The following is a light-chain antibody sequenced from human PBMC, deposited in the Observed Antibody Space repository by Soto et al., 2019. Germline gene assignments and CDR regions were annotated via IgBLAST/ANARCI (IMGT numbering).Light chain of an antibody. J-gene: IGKJ5*01. CDR2: KVS. CDR3: MQPLQTP. Sequence: EVVITQSPLSLPVTLGHPASISCRSSESLVHDDGNTYLNWFQQRPGQSPRRLIYKVSNRGSGVSDRFSGSGSGSNFTLKISRVEAEEVGLYYCMQPLQTPFGQGTRLEIK. CDR1: ESLVHDDGNTY. V-gene: IGKV2-30*02.